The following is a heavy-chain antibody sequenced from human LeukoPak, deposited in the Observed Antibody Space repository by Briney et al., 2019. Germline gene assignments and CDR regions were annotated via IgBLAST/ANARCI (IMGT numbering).Heavy chain of an antibody. CDR3: ARVGSAAPVTSSGHTIDY. CDR1: GFSLYTYS. J-gene: IGHJ4*02. CDR2: ITSTSTYI. V-gene: IGHV3-21*01. Sequence: GESLRLSRAVSGFSLYTYSMNWVRQAPGKGLEWVSSITSTSTYIYYADSVKGRFTISRDNAKNSLYLQMNSLRVEDTAVYYCARVGSAAPVTSSGHTIDYWGQGTLVIVSS. D-gene: IGHD3-22*01.